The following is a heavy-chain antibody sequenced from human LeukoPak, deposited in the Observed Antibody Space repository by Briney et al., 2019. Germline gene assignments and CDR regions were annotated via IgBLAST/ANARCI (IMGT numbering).Heavy chain of an antibody. D-gene: IGHD5-18*01. Sequence: SETLSLTCTVSGGSISSYYWSWIRQPPGKGLEWIGYIYYSGSTNYNPSLKSRVTISVDTSKNQFSLKLSSVAAADTAVYYCARAIYSYGPGFDYWGQGTLVTVSS. V-gene: IGHV4-59*01. CDR3: ARAIYSYGPGFDY. J-gene: IGHJ4*02. CDR1: GGSISSYY. CDR2: IYYSGST.